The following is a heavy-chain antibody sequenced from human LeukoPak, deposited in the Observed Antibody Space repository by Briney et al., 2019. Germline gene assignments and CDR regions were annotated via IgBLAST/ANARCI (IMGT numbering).Heavy chain of an antibody. CDR1: GGTFSSYA. CDR3: ATIRFLERSTGVLTGFDP. CDR2: IIPIFGTA. J-gene: IGHJ5*02. D-gene: IGHD3-3*01. V-gene: IGHV1-69*05. Sequence: SVKVSCKASGGTFSSYAIIWVRQAPGQGLEWMGGIIPIFGTANYAQKFQGRVTITTDESTSTAYMELSSLRSEDTAVYYCATIRFLERSTGVLTGFDPWGQGTLVTVSS.